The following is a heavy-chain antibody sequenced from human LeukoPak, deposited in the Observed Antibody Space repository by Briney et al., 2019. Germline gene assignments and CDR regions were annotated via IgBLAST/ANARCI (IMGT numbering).Heavy chain of an antibody. CDR1: GFTFSSYS. Sequence: GGSLRLSCAASGFTFSSYSMDWVRQAPGKGLEWVSSISSSSTYIYYADSVKGRFTISRDNAKNSLYLQMKSLRAEDTAVYYCARPTHSYDSSGYGFYWGQGTLVTVSS. CDR3: ARPTHSYDSSGYGFY. D-gene: IGHD3-22*01. J-gene: IGHJ4*02. CDR2: ISSSSTYI. V-gene: IGHV3-21*01.